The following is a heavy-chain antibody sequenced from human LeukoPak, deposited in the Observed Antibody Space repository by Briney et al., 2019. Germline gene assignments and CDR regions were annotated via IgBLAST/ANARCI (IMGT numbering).Heavy chain of an antibody. CDR3: ARDGRWVY. CDR1: GFTFSNSD. Sequence: GGSLRLSCAASGFTFSNSDMHWVRQAAGKGLEWVSAIGTVGDTYYPGSVKGRFTISRENAKNSLYLQMNSLRAGDTAGYYCARDGRWVYWGQGTLVTVSS. V-gene: IGHV3-13*01. J-gene: IGHJ4*02. D-gene: IGHD5-24*01. CDR2: IGTVGDT.